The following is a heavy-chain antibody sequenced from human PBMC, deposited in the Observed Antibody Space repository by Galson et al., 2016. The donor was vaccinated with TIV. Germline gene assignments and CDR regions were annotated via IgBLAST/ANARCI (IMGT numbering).Heavy chain of an antibody. CDR1: GFIVDDSY. Sequence: SLRLSCAASGFIVDDSYMTWIRQAPGKGLEWVSVIYGDGRTYYTDSVRGRFTISRDSSKNTLYLQMNSLGAEDTAVYYCARDRYYDARGYYYYYYGMDVWGQGTTVTVSS. V-gene: IGHV3-53*01. J-gene: IGHJ6*02. CDR2: IYGDGRT. CDR3: ARDRYYDARGYYYYYYGMDV. D-gene: IGHD3-22*01.